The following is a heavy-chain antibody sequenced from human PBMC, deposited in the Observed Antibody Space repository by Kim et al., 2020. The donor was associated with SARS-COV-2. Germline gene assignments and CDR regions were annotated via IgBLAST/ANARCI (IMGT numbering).Heavy chain of an antibody. V-gene: IGHV4-34*01. CDR1: GGSFSGYY. D-gene: IGHD6-6*01. CDR3: ARAFPRSIIAARRNWFDP. Sequence: SETLSLTCAVYGGSFSGYYWSWIRQPPGKGLEWIGEINHSGSTNYNPSLKSRVTISVDTSKNQFSLKLSSVTAADTAVYYCARAFPRSIIAARRNWFDPWGQGTLVTVSS. J-gene: IGHJ5*02. CDR2: INHSGST.